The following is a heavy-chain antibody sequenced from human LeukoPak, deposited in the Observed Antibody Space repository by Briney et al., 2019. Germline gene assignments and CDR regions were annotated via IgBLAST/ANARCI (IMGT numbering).Heavy chain of an antibody. V-gene: IGHV3-30*03. Sequence: PGGSLRLSCAASGFTFSSSWMHWVRQAPGKGLEWVAVISYDGSNKYYADSVKGRFTISRDNSKNTLYLQMNSLRAEDTAVYYCARGYMTTVTTTRSDYFDYWGQGTLVTVSS. J-gene: IGHJ4*02. CDR2: ISYDGSNK. CDR3: ARGYMTTVTTTRSDYFDY. CDR1: GFTFSSSW. D-gene: IGHD4-17*01.